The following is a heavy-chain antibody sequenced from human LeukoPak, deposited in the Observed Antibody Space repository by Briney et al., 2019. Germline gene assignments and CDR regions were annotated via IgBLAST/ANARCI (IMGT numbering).Heavy chain of an antibody. CDR3: ARLVRWNWQDYYYYMDV. V-gene: IGHV4-34*01. D-gene: IGHD1-7*01. CDR1: GGSFSGYY. Sequence: PSETLSLTCAVYGGSFSGYYWSWIRQPPGKGLEWIGEINHSGSTNYNPSLKSRVTISVDTSKNQFSLKLSSVTAADTAVYYCARLVRWNWQDYYYYMDVWGKGTTVTVSS. CDR2: INHSGST. J-gene: IGHJ6*03.